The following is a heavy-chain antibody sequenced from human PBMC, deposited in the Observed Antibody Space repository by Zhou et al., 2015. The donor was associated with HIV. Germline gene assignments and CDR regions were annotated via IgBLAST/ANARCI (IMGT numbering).Heavy chain of an antibody. CDR2: MNPNSGNT. V-gene: IGHV1-8*01. D-gene: IGHD6-6*01. CDR3: ARGPLSRGSSSLDY. J-gene: IGHJ4*02. CDR1: GYTFTSYD. Sequence: QVQLVQSGAEVKKPGASVKVSCKASGYTFTSYDINWVRQATGQGLKWMGWMNPNSGNTGYAQKFQGRVTMTRNTSISTAYMELSSLRSEDTAVYYCARGPLSRGSSSLDYWGQGTLVTVSS.